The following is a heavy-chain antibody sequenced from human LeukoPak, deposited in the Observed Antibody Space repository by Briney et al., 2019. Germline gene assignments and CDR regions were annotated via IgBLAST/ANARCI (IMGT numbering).Heavy chain of an antibody. CDR2: ISGSGDSR. D-gene: IGHD2-15*01. CDR3: AKEYCSGGSCFHFYYYYYMDV. Sequence: GGSLRLSCGASGFTFSSYAMSWVRQAPGKGLEWVSAISGSGDSRYYADSVKGWFTIFRDNSKNILYLQMNSLRAEDTAVYYCAKEYCSGGSCFHFYYYYYMDVWGKGTTVTVSS. J-gene: IGHJ6*03. V-gene: IGHV3-23*01. CDR1: GFTFSSYA.